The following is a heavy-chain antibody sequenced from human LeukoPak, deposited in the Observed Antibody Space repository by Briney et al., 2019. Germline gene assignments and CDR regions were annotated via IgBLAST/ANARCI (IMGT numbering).Heavy chain of an antibody. CDR3: ARVSWTYYFDY. Sequence: GGSLRLSCAASGFSSSDYYMSWIRQAPGKGLEWVSYISGSGSTIYYADSVKGRFTISRDNAKNSLYLQMNSLRAEDTAVYYCARVSWTYYFDYWGQGTLVTVSS. V-gene: IGHV3-11*01. D-gene: IGHD1-1*01. CDR2: ISGSGSTI. J-gene: IGHJ4*02. CDR1: GFSSSDYY.